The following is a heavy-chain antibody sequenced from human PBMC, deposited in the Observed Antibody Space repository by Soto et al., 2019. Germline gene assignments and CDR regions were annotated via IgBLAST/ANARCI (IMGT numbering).Heavy chain of an antibody. CDR2: ISGSGGST. J-gene: IGHJ4*02. CDR3: AKDPYRNYPYYFDY. V-gene: IGHV3-23*01. Sequence: GGSLSLSCAASGFTFSSYSMNWVRQAPGKGLEWVSTISGSGGSTYYTDSVKGRFTISRDNSKKTLYLQMNSLRAEDTAVYYCAKDPYRNYPYYFDYWGQGTLVTVSS. CDR1: GFTFSSYS. D-gene: IGHD4-4*01.